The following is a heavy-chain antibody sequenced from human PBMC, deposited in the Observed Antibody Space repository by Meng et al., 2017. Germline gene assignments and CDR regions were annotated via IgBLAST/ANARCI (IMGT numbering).Heavy chain of an antibody. D-gene: IGHD3-22*01. CDR2: IIPIFGTA. CDR3: ARDYYDSSGYYDTDNFDY. J-gene: IGHJ4*02. CDR1: GGTFSSYA. Sequence: SVKVSCKASGGTFSSYAISWVRQAPGQGLEWMGGIIPIFGTANYAQRFQGRVTITADKSTSTAYMELSSLRSEDTAVYYCARDYYDSSGYYDTDNFDYWGQGTLVTVSS. V-gene: IGHV1-69*06.